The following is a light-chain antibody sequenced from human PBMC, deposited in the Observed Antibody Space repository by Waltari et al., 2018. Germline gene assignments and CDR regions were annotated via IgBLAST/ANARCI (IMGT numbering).Light chain of an antibody. V-gene: IGKV3-20*01. CDR1: ETVTSNY. Sequence: ETVLTQPPGTLSLSPGEGATLLCRPNETVTSNYLAWYQLKPGLAPRLLIYGASSRATGIPDRFSGSGSGTDFTLTITRLEPEDFAVYYCQQYCCSPRTFGQGSKLEI. CDR2: GAS. CDR3: QQYCCSPRT. J-gene: IGKJ2*01.